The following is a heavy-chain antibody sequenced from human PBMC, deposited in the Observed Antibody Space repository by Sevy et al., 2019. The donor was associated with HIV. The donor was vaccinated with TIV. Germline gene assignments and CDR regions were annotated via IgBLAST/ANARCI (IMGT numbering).Heavy chain of an antibody. V-gene: IGHV3-48*03. D-gene: IGHD3-22*01. CDR3: ARATYYYDGSGPYYFDY. Sequence: GGSLRLSCAASGFTFSNFEMNWVRQAPGKGLEWVSYITSSGSTIYYADSVQGRFTISRDNAKNSLFLQMNSLRVEDMAVYYCARATYYYDGSGPYYFDYWGQGTLVTVSS. CDR2: ITSSGSTI. J-gene: IGHJ4*02. CDR1: GFTFSNFE.